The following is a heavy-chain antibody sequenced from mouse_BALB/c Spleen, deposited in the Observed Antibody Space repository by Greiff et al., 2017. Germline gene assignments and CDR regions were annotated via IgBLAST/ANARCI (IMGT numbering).Heavy chain of an antibody. D-gene: IGHD2-3*01. J-gene: IGHJ4*01. Sequence: EADGGLVQPGGSLRLSCATSGFTFSDFYMEWVRQPPGKRLEWIAASRNKANDYTTEYSASVKGRFIVSRDTSQSILYLQMNALRAEDTAIYYCARADGYYGDYAMDYWGQGTSVTVSS. CDR3: ARADGYYGDYAMDY. CDR2: SRNKANDYTT. CDR1: GFTFSDFY. V-gene: IGHV7-1*02.